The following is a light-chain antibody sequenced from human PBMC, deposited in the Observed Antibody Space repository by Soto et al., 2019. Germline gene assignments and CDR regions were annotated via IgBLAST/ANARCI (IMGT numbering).Light chain of an antibody. CDR2: DVF. J-gene: IGLJ2*01. CDR1: SSDIGTFNY. CDR3: CSYAAGDSFK. V-gene: IGLV2-11*01. Sequence: QSVLTQPPSVSGSPGHSVTISCIGTSSDIGTFNYVSWHQRRPGKAPRLIIYDVFQRPSGVPDRFSASKSGITASLTISGLQAEDEADYYCCSYAAGDSFKFGGGTKVTVL.